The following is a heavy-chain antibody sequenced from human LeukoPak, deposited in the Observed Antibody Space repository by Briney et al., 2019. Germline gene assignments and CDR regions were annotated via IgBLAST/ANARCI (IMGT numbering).Heavy chain of an antibody. CDR1: GGSLSSGGYY. CDR3: AREHRLNDDLNSSENWFDP. CDR2: IYHSGST. D-gene: IGHD6-25*01. Sequence: PSETLSLTCTVSGGSLSSGGYYWSWIRQPPGKGLEWIGYIYHSGSTYYNPSLKSRVPISVDRSKNQFSLKLSSVTAADTAVYYCAREHRLNDDLNSSENWFDPWGQGTLVTVSS. V-gene: IGHV4-30-2*01. J-gene: IGHJ5*02.